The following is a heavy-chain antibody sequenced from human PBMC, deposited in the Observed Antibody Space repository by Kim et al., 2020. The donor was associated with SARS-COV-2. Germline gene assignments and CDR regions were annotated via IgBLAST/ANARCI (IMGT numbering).Heavy chain of an antibody. J-gene: IGHJ4*02. V-gene: IGHV1-3*01. CDR3: ARGSTSNWPFDS. CDR1: GYTFTDYA. Sequence: ASVKVSCKASGYTFTDYAVHWVRQAPGQRLEWMGWINAGNGDTKYSQKFQGRFTITRDTSASTAYMELTSLRSEDTAIYYCARGSTSNWPFDSWGQGSLV. CDR2: INAGNGDT. D-gene: IGHD6-13*01.